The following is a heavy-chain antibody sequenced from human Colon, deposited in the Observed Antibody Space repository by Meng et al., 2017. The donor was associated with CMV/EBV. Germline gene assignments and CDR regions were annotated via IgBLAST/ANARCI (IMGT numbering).Heavy chain of an antibody. CDR3: ARASGDFWSGSNWFDP. CDR2: IYSGENT. Sequence: GESLKIFCVASGFTVNSHYMSWVRQAPGKGLEWVSLIYSGENTYYADSVRGRFNIFRDNSKNTLYLQMNNLRAEDTAVYYCARASGDFWSGSNWFDPWGQGTLVTVSS. CDR1: GFTVNSHY. V-gene: IGHV3-53*01. D-gene: IGHD3-3*01. J-gene: IGHJ5*02.